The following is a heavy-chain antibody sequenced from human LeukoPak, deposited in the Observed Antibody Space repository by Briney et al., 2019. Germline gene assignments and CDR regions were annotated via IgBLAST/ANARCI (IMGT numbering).Heavy chain of an antibody. CDR2: TYYRSKWYN. V-gene: IGHV6-1*01. Sequence: SQTLSLTCAISGDGVSSNSVAWNWIRQSPSRGLEWLGRTYYRSKWYNDYAVSVKSRITINPDTSKNQFSLQLNSVTPEDTAVYYCARARYYYMDVWGKGTTVTVSS. CDR1: GDGVSSNSVA. CDR3: ARARYYYMDV. J-gene: IGHJ6*03.